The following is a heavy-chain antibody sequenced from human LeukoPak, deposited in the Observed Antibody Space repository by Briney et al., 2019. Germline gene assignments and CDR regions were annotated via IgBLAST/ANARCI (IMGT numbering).Heavy chain of an antibody. V-gene: IGHV4-39*07. Sequence: PSETLSLTCTVSGGSISSSSYYWGWIRQPPGEGLEWIGSIYYSGSTYYNPSLKSRVTISVDTSKNQFSLKLSSATAADTAVYYCARESAVAGTSFDYWGQGTLVTVSS. D-gene: IGHD6-19*01. CDR1: GGSISSSSYY. J-gene: IGHJ4*02. CDR3: ARESAVAGTSFDY. CDR2: IYYSGST.